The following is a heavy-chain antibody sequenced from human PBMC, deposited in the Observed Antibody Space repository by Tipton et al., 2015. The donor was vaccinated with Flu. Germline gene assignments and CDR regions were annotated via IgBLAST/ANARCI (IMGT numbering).Heavy chain of an antibody. CDR2: IYHSGST. V-gene: IGHV4-38-2*01. D-gene: IGHD3-10*01. J-gene: IGHJ3*02. CDR3: ANPLTMVRALHAFDI. CDR1: GYSISSGYY. Sequence: LRLSCAVSGYSISSGYYWGWIRQPPGKGLEWIGSIYHSGSTYYNPSLKSRVTISVDTSKNQFSLKLSSVTAADTAVYYCANPLTMVRALHAFDIWGQGTMVTVSS.